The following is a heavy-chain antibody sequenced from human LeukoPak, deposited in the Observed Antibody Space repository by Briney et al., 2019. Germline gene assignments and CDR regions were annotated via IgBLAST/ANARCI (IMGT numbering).Heavy chain of an antibody. CDR1: GFTLSSYE. V-gene: IGHV3-21*01. J-gene: IGHJ4*02. CDR3: ARDYSGYEDSTHYFDY. Sequence: PGGSLRLSCTASGFTLSSYEMNWVRQGPGKGLEWVSSISSSSSYIYYADSVKGRFTISRDNAKNSLYLQMNSLRAEDTAVYYCARDYSGYEDSTHYFDYWGQGTLVTVSS. CDR2: ISSSSSYI. D-gene: IGHD5-12*01.